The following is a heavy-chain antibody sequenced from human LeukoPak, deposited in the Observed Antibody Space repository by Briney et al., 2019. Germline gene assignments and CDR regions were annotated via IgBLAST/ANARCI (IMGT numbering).Heavy chain of an antibody. D-gene: IGHD5-24*01. CDR1: GGSISSDDFY. J-gene: IGHJ4*02. CDR3: AGGLDSRKMAY. Sequence: SETLSLTCSVSGGSISSDDFYWSWIRQYPGRGLEFIGCIYFRGSTSYNPSLESRLTISVDTSKNQFSLTLSSVTAADTAVYYCAGGLDSRKMAYWGQATLVTVSS. CDR2: IYFRGST. V-gene: IGHV4-31*03.